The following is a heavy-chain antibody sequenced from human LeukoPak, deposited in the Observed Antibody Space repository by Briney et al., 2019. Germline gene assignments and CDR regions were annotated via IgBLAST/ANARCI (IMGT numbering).Heavy chain of an antibody. CDR2: IYPHDSET. CDR1: GYNFISNW. Sequence: GESLKISCQGSGYNFISNWIGWVRQTPGKGLEFLGIIYPHDSETIYSPSFQGQVTVSADKSISTAYLQWSSLKASDTAMYYCARLRGYCSSTSCSRNYFDYWGQGTLVTVSS. V-gene: IGHV5-51*01. CDR3: ARLRGYCSSTSCSRNYFDY. J-gene: IGHJ4*02. D-gene: IGHD2-2*01.